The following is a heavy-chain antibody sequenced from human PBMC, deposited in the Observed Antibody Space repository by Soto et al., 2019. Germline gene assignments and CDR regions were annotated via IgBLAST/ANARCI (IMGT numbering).Heavy chain of an antibody. CDR3: AKAAYCGTTSCYGFDI. Sequence: PGGSLRLSCAASGFTFNNYAMSWVRQAPGKGLEWVSAISGSGGLTDHADSVKGRFTISRDNSKSTLYLQMNSLRVEDTAVFYCAKAAYCGTTSCYGFDIWGQGTMVTVSS. D-gene: IGHD2-2*01. V-gene: IGHV3-23*01. CDR2: ISGSGGLT. CDR1: GFTFNNYA. J-gene: IGHJ3*02.